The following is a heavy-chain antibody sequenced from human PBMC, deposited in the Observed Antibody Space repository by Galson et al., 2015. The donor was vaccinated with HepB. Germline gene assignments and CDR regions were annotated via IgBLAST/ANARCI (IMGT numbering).Heavy chain of an antibody. V-gene: IGHV3-30*18. CDR2: ISYDGSNK. Sequence: SLRLSCAASGFTFSSYGMHWVRQAPGKGLEWVAVISYDGSNKYYADSVKGRFTISRDNSKNTLYLQMNSLRAEDTAVYYCAKVMGSYRYEGGAFDIWGQGTMVTVSS. CDR1: GFTFSSYG. CDR3: AKVMGSYRYEGGAFDI. D-gene: IGHD2-15*01. J-gene: IGHJ3*02.